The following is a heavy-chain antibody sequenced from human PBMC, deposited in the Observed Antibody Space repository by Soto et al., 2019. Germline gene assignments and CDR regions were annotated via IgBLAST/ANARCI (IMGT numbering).Heavy chain of an antibody. CDR2: IESDDYDK. J-gene: IGHJ6*02. V-gene: IGHV2-70*13. CDR3: ARSIGGPRRFNGMDV. Sequence: SGPTLVNPTETLTLTCTFSGFSLTSPGMCVSWIRQSPGKALEWLALIESDDYDKYYSTSLKTRLTISKDTRKNQVVLTMANMEPADTATYYCARSIGGPRRFNGMDVWGQGTTVTVSS. CDR1: GFSLTSPGMC. D-gene: IGHD1-26*01.